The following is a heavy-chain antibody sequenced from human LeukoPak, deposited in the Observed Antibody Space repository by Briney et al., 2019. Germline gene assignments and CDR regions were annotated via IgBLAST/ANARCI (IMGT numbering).Heavy chain of an antibody. CDR1: GGIFSSYA. V-gene: IGHV1-69*13. CDR3: ARKGNTAMARDAFDI. D-gene: IGHD5-18*01. CDR2: NVPIFATI. J-gene: IGHJ3*02. Sequence: SVKVSCKTSGGIFSSYAIAWVRQAPGQGPEWMGANVPIFATIYYAQNFQGRVTITADESTSTAYMELSSLRSEDTAVYYCARKGNTAMARDAFDIWGQGTMVTVSS.